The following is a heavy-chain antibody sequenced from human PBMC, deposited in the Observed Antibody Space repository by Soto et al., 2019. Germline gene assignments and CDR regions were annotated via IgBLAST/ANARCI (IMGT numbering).Heavy chain of an antibody. J-gene: IGHJ6*02. V-gene: IGHV1-46*01. Sequence: ASVKVSCKASGYTFTSYDMHWVRQAPGQGLEWMGIINPSGGSTSYAQKFQGRVTMTRDTSTSTVYMELSSLRSEDTAVYYCARGTVVTRDYYYYGMDFWGQGTTVTVSS. CDR1: GYTFTSYD. CDR3: ARGTVVTRDYYYYGMDF. CDR2: INPSGGST. D-gene: IGHD2-21*02.